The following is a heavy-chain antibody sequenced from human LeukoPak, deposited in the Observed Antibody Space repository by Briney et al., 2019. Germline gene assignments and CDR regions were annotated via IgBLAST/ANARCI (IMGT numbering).Heavy chain of an antibody. J-gene: IGHJ4*02. CDR2: IIPIFGTA. Sequence: SVKVSCKASGGTFSSYAISWVRQAPGQGLEWMGGIIPIFGTANYAQKFQGRVTITADESTSTAYMELSSLRSEDTAVYYCARAPECSSSSYRPLYFDYWGQGTLVTVSS. D-gene: IGHD6-6*01. V-gene: IGHV1-69*01. CDR3: ARAPECSSSSYRPLYFDY. CDR1: GGTFSSYA.